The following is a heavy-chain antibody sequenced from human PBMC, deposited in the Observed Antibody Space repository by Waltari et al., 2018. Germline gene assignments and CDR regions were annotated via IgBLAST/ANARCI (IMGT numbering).Heavy chain of an antibody. CDR2: ITLDSGRI. V-gene: IGHV3-9*01. CDR1: GLIFNRYG. CDR3: GKDLTPGGMDV. D-gene: IGHD1-20*01. Sequence: EVQLVESGGALVQPGGSLGLSCSVPGLIFNRYGMHWVRQAPGKGLEWVSGITLDSGRIGYADSVKGRFTISRDDAKNSVFLQMNSLRPEDTALYFCGKDLTPGGMDVWGQGTAVTVAS. J-gene: IGHJ6*02.